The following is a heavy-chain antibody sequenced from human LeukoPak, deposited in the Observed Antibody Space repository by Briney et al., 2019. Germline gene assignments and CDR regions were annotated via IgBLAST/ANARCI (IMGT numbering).Heavy chain of an antibody. V-gene: IGHV4-61*02. CDR3: ARGERDDIGGGSVFDP. J-gene: IGHJ5*02. Sequence: SETLSLTCTVSGGSISSGSYYWSWIRQPAGKGLEWIGRIYTSGSTNYNPSLKSRVTISVDTSKNQFSLKLSSVTAADTAVYYCARGERDDIGGGSVFDPWGQGTLVTVSS. D-gene: IGHD3-9*01. CDR2: IYTSGST. CDR1: GGSISSGSYY.